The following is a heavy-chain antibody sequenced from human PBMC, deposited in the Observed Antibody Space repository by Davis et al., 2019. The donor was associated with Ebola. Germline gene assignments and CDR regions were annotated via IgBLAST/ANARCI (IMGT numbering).Heavy chain of an antibody. J-gene: IGHJ6*02. CDR3: AREGPRFDSSGYYYGMDV. D-gene: IGHD3-22*01. CDR2: IYPGDSDT. CDR1: GYSFTSYW. V-gene: IGHV5-51*01. Sequence: GESLKISCTGSGYSFTSYWIGWAPQLPGKGLEWMAIIYPGDSDTRYSPSFQGQVTISADKSISTAYLQWSSLKASDTAVYYCAREGPRFDSSGYYYGMDVWSQGTTVTVSS.